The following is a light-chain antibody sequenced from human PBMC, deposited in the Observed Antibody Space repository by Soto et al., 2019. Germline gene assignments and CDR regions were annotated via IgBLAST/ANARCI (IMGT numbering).Light chain of an antibody. CDR1: QSVRSY. CDR2: GAF. Sequence: EIVFTQSPATLSLSPGERATLSCRASQSVRSYLAWYQQKPGQAPWLLIYGAFNREGGVPDRFSGSVSGTEFTLTISRLEPEDFAVYYCQQYGSSTRTFGQGTKVDIK. V-gene: IGKV3-20*01. J-gene: IGKJ1*01. CDR3: QQYGSSTRT.